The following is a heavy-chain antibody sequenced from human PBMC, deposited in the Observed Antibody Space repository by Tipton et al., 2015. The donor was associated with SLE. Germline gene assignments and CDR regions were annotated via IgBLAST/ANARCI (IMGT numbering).Heavy chain of an antibody. J-gene: IGHJ4*02. CDR1: GFTFSDYY. Sequence: GSLRLSCAASGFTFSDYYMSWIRQAPGKGLEWVSAISGSGGSTYYADSVKGRFTISRDNPKNTLYLQMNSLRAEDTAVYYCAKDFIAAADAFDYWGQGTLVTVSS. CDR3: AKDFIAAADAFDY. CDR2: ISGSGGST. D-gene: IGHD6-13*01. V-gene: IGHV3-23*01.